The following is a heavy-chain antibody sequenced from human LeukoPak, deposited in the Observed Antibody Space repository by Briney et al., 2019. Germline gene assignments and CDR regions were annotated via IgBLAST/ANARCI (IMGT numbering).Heavy chain of an antibody. CDR2: ISWDGGST. Sequence: GGSLRLSCAASGFTFDDYTMHWVRQAPGKGLEWVSLISWDGGSTYYADSVKGRFTISRDNSKNSLYLQMNSLRTEDTALYYCAKSKTAVTTGYLDYWGQGTLVTVSS. J-gene: IGHJ4*02. CDR1: GFTFDDYT. CDR3: AKSKTAVTTGYLDY. V-gene: IGHV3-43*01. D-gene: IGHD4-17*01.